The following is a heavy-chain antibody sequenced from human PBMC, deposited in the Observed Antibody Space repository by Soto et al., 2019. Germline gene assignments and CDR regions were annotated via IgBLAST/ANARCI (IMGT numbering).Heavy chain of an antibody. V-gene: IGHV4-30-2*01. D-gene: IGHD3-3*01. Sequence: SQSHTYPVAAGSRVSVCAGCSRLRQPPGKGLEWIEDIYHGGSTYYHPSLKRRVTISVDRSKNQFSLKLSSVTAADTAVYYGARAGRVVTGAFDIWGQGTMVTVSS. CDR1: AGSRVSVCAG. CDR2: IYHGGST. J-gene: IGHJ3*02. CDR3: ARAGRVVTGAFDI.